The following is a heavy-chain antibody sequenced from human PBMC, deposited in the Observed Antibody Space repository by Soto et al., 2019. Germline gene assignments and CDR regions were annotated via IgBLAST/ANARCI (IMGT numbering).Heavy chain of an antibody. J-gene: IGHJ4*02. CDR1: GFTFSSYW. CDR2: INSDGSST. Sequence: PGGSLRLSCAASGFTFSSYWMHWVRQAPGKGLVWVSRINSDGSSTSYADSVKGRFTISRDNAKNTLYLQMNSLRAEDTAVYYCERYIADAGTPPPDSWGQGTLVTVSS. V-gene: IGHV3-74*01. D-gene: IGHD6-13*01. CDR3: ERYIADAGTPPPDS.